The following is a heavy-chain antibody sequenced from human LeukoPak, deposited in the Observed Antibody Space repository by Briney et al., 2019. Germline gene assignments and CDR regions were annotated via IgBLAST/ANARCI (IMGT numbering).Heavy chain of an antibody. J-gene: IGHJ4*02. V-gene: IGHV1-2*02. Sequence: ASVKVSCKASGYTFTGYYMHWVRQAPGQGLEWMGWINPNSGGTNYAQKLQGRVTMTRDTSISTAYMELSRLRSDDTAVYYCARRAGAYSHPYDYWGQGTLVTVSS. CDR1: GYTFTGYY. CDR2: INPNSGGT. D-gene: IGHD4/OR15-4a*01. CDR3: ARRAGAYSHPYDY.